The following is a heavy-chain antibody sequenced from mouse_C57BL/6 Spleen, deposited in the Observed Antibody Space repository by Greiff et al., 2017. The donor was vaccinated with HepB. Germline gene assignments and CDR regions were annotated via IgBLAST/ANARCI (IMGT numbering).Heavy chain of an antibody. J-gene: IGHJ3*01. CDR3: ARFRDYDGFAY. Sequence: QVQLQQSGAELVMPGASVKLSCKASGYTFTSYWMHWVKQRPAQGLEWIGEIDPSDSYTNYNQKFKGKSTLTVDKSSSTAYMQLSSLTSEDSAVYYCARFRDYDGFAYWGQGTLVTVSA. CDR1: GYTFTSYW. V-gene: IGHV1-69*01. D-gene: IGHD2-4*01. CDR2: IDPSDSYT.